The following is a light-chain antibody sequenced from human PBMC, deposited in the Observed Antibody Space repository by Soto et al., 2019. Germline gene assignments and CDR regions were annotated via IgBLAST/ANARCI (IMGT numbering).Light chain of an antibody. J-gene: IGKJ4*01. V-gene: IGKV1-16*02. CDR2: ASS. Sequence: DIQMTQSPSSLSASVGDRVTITCRASQDIGSFLAWFQQQPGRAPKSLIYASSTLQSGVSSKFSGRGYGTTFTLTINSLQPEDFATYFCQQFQSYPLTFGGGTKVELK. CDR3: QQFQSYPLT. CDR1: QDIGSF.